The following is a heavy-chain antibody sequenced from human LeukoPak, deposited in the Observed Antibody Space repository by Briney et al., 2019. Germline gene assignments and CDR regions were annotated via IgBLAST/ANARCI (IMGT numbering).Heavy chain of an antibody. CDR1: GYTFTSYY. CDR3: ARDDDSSGYYPGY. V-gene: IGHV1-46*01. D-gene: IGHD3-22*01. J-gene: IGHJ4*02. Sequence: ASVKVSCKASGYTFTSYYMHWVRQAPGQGLEWMGIINPSGGSTSYAQKFQGRVTMTRDTSISTAYMELSRLRSDDTAVYYCARDDDSSGYYPGYWGQGTLVTVSS. CDR2: INPSGGST.